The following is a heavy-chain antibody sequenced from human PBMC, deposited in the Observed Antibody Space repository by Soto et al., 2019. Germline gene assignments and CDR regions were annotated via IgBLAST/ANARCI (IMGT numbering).Heavy chain of an antibody. Sequence: GASVKVSCKASGGTSSSYAISWVRQAPGQGLEWMGGIIPIFGTANYAQKFQGRVTITADESTSTAYMELRSLRSDDTAVYYCATGYCSGGSCYFDYWGQETLVTVSS. D-gene: IGHD2-15*01. CDR2: IIPIFGTA. CDR1: GGTSSSYA. CDR3: ATGYCSGGSCYFDY. V-gene: IGHV1-69*13. J-gene: IGHJ4*02.